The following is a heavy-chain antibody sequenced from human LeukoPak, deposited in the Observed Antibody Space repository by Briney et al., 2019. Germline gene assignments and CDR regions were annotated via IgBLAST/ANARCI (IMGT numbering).Heavy chain of an antibody. D-gene: IGHD6-19*01. CDR1: GGTLSSYA. J-gene: IGHJ6*03. CDR2: IIPIFGTA. CDR3: ARDPVSEYSSGWYDYYYMDV. Sequence: SVKVSCKASGGTLSSYAISWVRQAPGQGLEWMGGIIPIFGTANYAQKFQGRVTITADKSTSTAYMELSSLRAEDTALYYCARDPVSEYSSGWYDYYYMDVWGKGTTVTVSS. V-gene: IGHV1-69*06.